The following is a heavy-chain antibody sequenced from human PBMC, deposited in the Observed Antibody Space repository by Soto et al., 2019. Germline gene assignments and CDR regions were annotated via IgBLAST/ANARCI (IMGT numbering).Heavy chain of an antibody. J-gene: IGHJ4*02. D-gene: IGHD4-17*01. V-gene: IGHV4-31*03. CDR1: GASINTGGFY. CDR3: ARVKVTTESFDS. Sequence: ASETLSLTCSVSGASINTGGFYWSWVRQFPGKGLDWIGYGSHTGSRYLNPSLRSRITISLDTPNNQFSLRLTSVTAADTAVYYCARVKVTTESFDSWGQGSLVTVS. CDR2: GSHTGSR.